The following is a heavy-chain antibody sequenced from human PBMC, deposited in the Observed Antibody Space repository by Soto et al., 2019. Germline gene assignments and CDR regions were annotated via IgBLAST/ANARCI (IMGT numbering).Heavy chain of an antibody. J-gene: IGHJ4*02. CDR3: ARVAYGSGSYYLDY. CDR1: GGSISSYY. CDR2: IYYSGST. Sequence: SETLSLTCTVSGGSISSYYWSWIRQPPGKGLEWIGYIYYSGSTDYNPSLKSRVTISVDTSKNQFSLKLSSVTAADTAVYYCARVAYGSGSYYLDYWGQGTLVTVSS. V-gene: IGHV4-59*01. D-gene: IGHD3-10*01.